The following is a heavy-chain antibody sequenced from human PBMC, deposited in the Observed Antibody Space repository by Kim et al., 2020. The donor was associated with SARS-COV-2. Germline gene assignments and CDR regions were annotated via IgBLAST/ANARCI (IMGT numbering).Heavy chain of an antibody. CDR1: GFTFSSYS. D-gene: IGHD6-19*01. Sequence: GGSLRLSCAASGFTFSSYSMNWVRQAPGKGLEWVSSISSSSSYIYYADSVKGRFTISRDNAKNSLYLQMNSLRAEDTAVYYCAREYSSGWTAPSFDYWGQGTLVTVSS. CDR2: ISSSSSYI. J-gene: IGHJ4*02. V-gene: IGHV3-21*01. CDR3: AREYSSGWTAPSFDY.